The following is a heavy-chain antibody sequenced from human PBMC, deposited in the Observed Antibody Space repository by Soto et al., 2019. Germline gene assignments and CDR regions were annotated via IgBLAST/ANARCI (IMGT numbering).Heavy chain of an antibody. Sequence: EVQLVETGGGLIQPGGSLRLSCAASGFTVSSNYMSWVRQAPGKGLEWVSVIDGGGSTYFADSVKGRFTISRDNFKNKLYLQMNSLRAEDTAVYYCARDPQGIAAAGSHYYYGMDVWGQGTTVTVSS. CDR1: GFTVSSNY. D-gene: IGHD6-13*01. CDR2: IDGGGST. J-gene: IGHJ6*02. CDR3: ARDPQGIAAAGSHYYYGMDV. V-gene: IGHV3-53*02.